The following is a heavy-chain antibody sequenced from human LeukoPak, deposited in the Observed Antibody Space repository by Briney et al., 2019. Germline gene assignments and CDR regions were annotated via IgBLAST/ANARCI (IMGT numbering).Heavy chain of an antibody. J-gene: IGHJ4*02. D-gene: IGHD3-10*01. CDR3: ARDRGFGELFSY. Sequence: ASVKVSFTASGYTFTGYYMHWVRQAPGQGLEWMGWINPNSGGTNYAQKFQGRVTMTRDTSISTAYMELSRLRSDDTAVYYCARDRGFGELFSYWGQGTLVTVSS. V-gene: IGHV1-2*02. CDR2: INPNSGGT. CDR1: GYTFTGYY.